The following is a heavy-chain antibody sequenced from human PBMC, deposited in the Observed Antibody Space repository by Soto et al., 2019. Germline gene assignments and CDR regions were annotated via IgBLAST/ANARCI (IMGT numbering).Heavy chain of an antibody. CDR3: AKVVTMIVVVTEGDDFDY. J-gene: IGHJ4*02. Sequence: GGSLRLSCAASGFTFSSYAMSWVRQAPGKGLEWVSAISGSGGSTYYADSVKGRFTISRDNSKNTLYLQMNSLRAEDTAVYYCAKVVTMIVVVTEGDDFDYWGQGTLVTVSS. CDR2: ISGSGGST. D-gene: IGHD3-22*01. CDR1: GFTFSSYA. V-gene: IGHV3-23*01.